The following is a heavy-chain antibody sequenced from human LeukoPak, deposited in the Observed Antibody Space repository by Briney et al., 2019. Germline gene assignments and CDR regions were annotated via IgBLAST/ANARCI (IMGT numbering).Heavy chain of an antibody. CDR3: ARSGWGYSSGWYLKPFDY. D-gene: IGHD6-19*01. V-gene: IGHV1-2*02. CDR2: INPNSGGT. CDR1: GYTFTGYY. Sequence: GASVKVSCKASGYTFTGYYMHWVRQAPGQGLEWMGWINPNSGGTNYAQKFQGRVTMTRDTSISTAYMELSRLRSDDTAVYYCARSGWGYSSGWYLKPFDYWGQGTLVTVSS. J-gene: IGHJ4*02.